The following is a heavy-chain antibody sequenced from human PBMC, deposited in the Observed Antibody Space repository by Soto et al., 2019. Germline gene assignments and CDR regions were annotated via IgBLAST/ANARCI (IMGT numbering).Heavy chain of an antibody. Sequence: AVGSLRLSCAASGFTFSSNSFTWVRQAPGKGLEYVSGISIGGDKTWHADSVKGRFTVSRDNSKNTVYLQMNSLRVDDTAVYYCAKWDGYGDHWGQGTLVTVS. CDR3: AKWDGYGDH. V-gene: IGHV3-23*01. J-gene: IGHJ5*02. CDR2: ISIGGDKT. D-gene: IGHD5-12*01. CDR1: GFTFSSNS.